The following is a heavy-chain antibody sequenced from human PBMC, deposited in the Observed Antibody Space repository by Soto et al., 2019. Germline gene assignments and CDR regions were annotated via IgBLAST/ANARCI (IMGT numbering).Heavy chain of an antibody. CDR3: ASGCSGITCFN. V-gene: IGHV3-74*01. Sequence: GGSLRLSCAASGFTFSSYWRYWARQAPGKGLVWVSRINTDGSSTNYADSVKGRFTISRDNAKNTLYLQMNSLRAEDTAVYYCASGCSGITCFNWGQGTLVTVSS. CDR1: GFTFSSYW. J-gene: IGHJ4*02. CDR2: INTDGSST. D-gene: IGHD2-15*01.